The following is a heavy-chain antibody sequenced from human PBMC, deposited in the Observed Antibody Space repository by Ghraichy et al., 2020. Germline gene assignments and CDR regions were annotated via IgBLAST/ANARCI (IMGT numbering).Heavy chain of an antibody. CDR1: GFTFSNAW. J-gene: IGHJ4*02. D-gene: IGHD5-18*01. Sequence: GESLNISCAASGFTFSNAWMSWVRQAPGKGLEWVGRIKSKTDGGTTDYAAPVKGRFTISRDDSKNTLYLQMNSLKTEDTAVYYCTTRWIQLWLIVAPDYWGQGTLVTVSS. CDR3: TTRWIQLWLIVAPDY. CDR2: IKSKTDGGTT. V-gene: IGHV3-15*01.